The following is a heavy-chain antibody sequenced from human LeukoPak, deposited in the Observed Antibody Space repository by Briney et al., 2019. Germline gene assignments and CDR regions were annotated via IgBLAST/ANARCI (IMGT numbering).Heavy chain of an antibody. CDR1: GFTFSDNY. V-gene: IGHV3-30*18. CDR3: VKGAQGVLPDAFDV. J-gene: IGHJ3*01. CDR2: ISHDGSNK. D-gene: IGHD3-10*01. Sequence: GGSLRLSCAASGFTFSDNYMSWIRQAPGKGLEWVAVISHDGSNKYYADSVKGRFTISRDNSKNTLYLQMNSLRAEDAAVYYCVKGAQGVLPDAFDVWGQGTMVTVSS.